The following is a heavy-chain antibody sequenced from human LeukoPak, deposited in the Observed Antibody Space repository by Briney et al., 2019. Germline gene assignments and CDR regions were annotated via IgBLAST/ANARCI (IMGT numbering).Heavy chain of an antibody. V-gene: IGHV2-5*02. CDR3: AHRHYGDYVVDY. CDR2: IYCDDDK. Sequence: SGPTLVNPTQTLTLTCTFSGFSLSTSGVGVGWIRQPPGKALEWLALIYCDDDKRYSPSLKSRLTITKDTSKHQVVLTMTNMDPVDTATYYCAHRHYGDYVVDYWGQGTLVTVSS. D-gene: IGHD4-17*01. CDR1: GFSLSTSGVG. J-gene: IGHJ4*02.